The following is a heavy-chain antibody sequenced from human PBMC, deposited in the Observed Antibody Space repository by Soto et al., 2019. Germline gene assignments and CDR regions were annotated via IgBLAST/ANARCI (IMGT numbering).Heavy chain of an antibody. J-gene: IGHJ4*02. CDR1: GYTFTSYG. CDR3: ARDLLAVAGAGMVGY. CDR2: ISAYNGNT. V-gene: IGHV1-18*01. D-gene: IGHD6-19*01. Sequence: GASVKVSCKASGYTFTSYGISWVRQAPGQGLEWMGWISAYNGNTNYAQKLQGRVTMTTDTSTSTAYMELRSLRSDDTAVYYCARDLLAVAGAGMVGYWGQGTLVTVSS.